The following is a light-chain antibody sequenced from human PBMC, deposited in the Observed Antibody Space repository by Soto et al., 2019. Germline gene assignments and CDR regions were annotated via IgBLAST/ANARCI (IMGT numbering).Light chain of an antibody. Sequence: QSALTQPRSVSGSPGQSVTISCTGTSSDVGGYNYVSWYQQHPGKDPKLMIYDVSKRRSGVPDRFPGSKSGNTASLTISGLQAEDEADYFFCSYAGSYTGVFGGGTMLTVL. CDR1: SSDVGGYNY. CDR3: CSYAGSYTGV. V-gene: IGLV2-11*01. CDR2: DVS. J-gene: IGLJ2*01.